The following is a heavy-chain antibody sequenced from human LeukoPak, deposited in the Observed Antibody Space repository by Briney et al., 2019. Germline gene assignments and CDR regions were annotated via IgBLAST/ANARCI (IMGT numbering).Heavy chain of an antibody. CDR2: IYYSGST. CDR3: ARMVGWGARRYYYYMDV. CDR1: GGSISSYY. Sequence: SETLSLTCTVSGGSISSYYWSWIRQPPGKGLEWIGYIYYSGSTNYNPSLKSRVTISVDTSKNQFSLKLSSVTAADTAVYYCARMVGWGARRYYYYMDVWGKGTTVTISS. J-gene: IGHJ6*03. D-gene: IGHD1-26*01. V-gene: IGHV4-59*01.